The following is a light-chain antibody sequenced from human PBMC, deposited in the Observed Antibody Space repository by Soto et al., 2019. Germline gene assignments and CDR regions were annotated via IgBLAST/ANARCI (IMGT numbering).Light chain of an antibody. CDR2: DAS. CDR1: QSISSW. J-gene: IGKJ1*01. CDR3: QQYNSYSPWT. Sequence: DLQMTQSPSTLSASVGDRVTITCRASQSISSWLAWYQQKPGKAPKLLIYDASSLESGVPSRFSGSGSGTEFTHTISSLQPDDFATYYCQQYNSYSPWTFGQGTKVEIK. V-gene: IGKV1-5*01.